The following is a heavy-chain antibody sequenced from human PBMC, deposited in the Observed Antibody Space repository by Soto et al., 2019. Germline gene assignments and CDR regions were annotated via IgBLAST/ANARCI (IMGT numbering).Heavy chain of an antibody. CDR3: ARVPTP. CDR1: GGSISSGGYY. CDR2: IYHSGST. J-gene: IGHJ3*01. V-gene: IGHV4-30-2*01. Sequence: QLQLQESGSGLVKPSQTLSLTCAVSGGSISSGGYYWGWIRQPPGNGLEWIGYIYHSGSTYSNPSLKSRVTTSVDRPNNPFSLKLSSWTAADTAVYYCARVPTPWGQGTMVTVSS.